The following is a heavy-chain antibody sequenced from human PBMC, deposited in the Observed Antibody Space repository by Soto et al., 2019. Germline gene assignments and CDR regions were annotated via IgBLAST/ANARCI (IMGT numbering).Heavy chain of an antibody. D-gene: IGHD5-12*01. J-gene: IGHJ4*02. Sequence: QVQLVQSGAEVKKPGSSVKVSCKASGGTFNNYAISWVRQAPGQGLEWMGGIIPIIGTADYAHKFQGRLAIRADESTGTTFMELSSLRSEDTALYYCARGGVDVVATSDFDYWGQGTLVTVSS. CDR2: IIPIIGTA. CDR3: ARGGVDVVATSDFDY. CDR1: GGTFNNYA. V-gene: IGHV1-69*01.